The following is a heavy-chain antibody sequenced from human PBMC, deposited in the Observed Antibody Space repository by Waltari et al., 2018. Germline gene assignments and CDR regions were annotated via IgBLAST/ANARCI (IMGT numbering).Heavy chain of an antibody. CDR1: GCSVTSYW. V-gene: IGHV5-51*01. Sequence: EVQLVQSGAEVKKPGESLKISCKGSGCSVTSYWIGCVSRMPGKGLEWLGLIYPGDSDTRYSPSFQGQVTISADKSISTAYLQWSSRKASDTAMYYCAREVYDSSGGGVQHWGQGTLVTVSS. J-gene: IGHJ1*01. CDR2: IYPGDSDT. D-gene: IGHD3-22*01. CDR3: AREVYDSSGGGVQH.